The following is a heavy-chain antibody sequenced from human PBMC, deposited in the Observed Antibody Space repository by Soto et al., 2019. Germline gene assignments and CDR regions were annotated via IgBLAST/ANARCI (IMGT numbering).Heavy chain of an antibody. V-gene: IGHV2-5*02. D-gene: IGHD5-18*01. CDR2: IYWDDDK. J-gene: IGHJ4*02. Sequence: QITLKESGPTLVKPTQTLTLTCTFSGFSLSTSGVGVGWIRQPPGKALEWLGFIYWDDDKRYNPSLKNRLTISADTSKNQVVLRMTSVDPVDTATYYCAQRRGYSYAMPLDFWGQGTLVTVSS. CDR3: AQRRGYSYAMPLDF. CDR1: GFSLSTSGVG.